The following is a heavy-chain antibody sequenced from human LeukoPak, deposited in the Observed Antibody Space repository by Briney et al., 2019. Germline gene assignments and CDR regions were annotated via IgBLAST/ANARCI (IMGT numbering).Heavy chain of an antibody. CDR2: ISSSSSYI. CDR1: GFTFSSYS. J-gene: IGHJ4*02. V-gene: IGHV3-21*01. CDR3: ARTSIAAAGTVFDY. Sequence: GGSLRLSCAASGFTFSSYSMNWVRQSPGKGLEWGSSISSSSSYIYYADSVKGRFTISRDNAKNSLYLQMNSLRAEDTAVYYCARTSIAAAGTVFDYWGQGTLVTVSS. D-gene: IGHD6-13*01.